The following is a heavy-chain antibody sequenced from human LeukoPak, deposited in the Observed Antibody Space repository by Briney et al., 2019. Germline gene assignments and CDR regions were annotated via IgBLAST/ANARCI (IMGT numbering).Heavy chain of an antibody. CDR1: GYSFTNYW. D-gene: IGHD3-3*01. Sequence: GESLKISCKTSGYSFTNYWIGWVRQMPGKGLEWMGIIYPGDSDTQYSPSFQGQVTISVDEFISTAYLQWSSLKASDTATYYCARHEVGGDSSSGYEFYYYMDVWGKGTTVTVSS. V-gene: IGHV5-51*01. CDR2: IYPGDSDT. J-gene: IGHJ6*03. CDR3: ARHEVGGDSSSGYEFYYYMDV.